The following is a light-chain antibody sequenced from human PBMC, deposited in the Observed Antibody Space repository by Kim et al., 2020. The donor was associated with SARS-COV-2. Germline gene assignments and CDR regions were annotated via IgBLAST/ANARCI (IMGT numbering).Light chain of an antibody. J-gene: IGLJ3*02. CDR1: KLGDKY. CDR2: QDS. CDR3: QAWDSSTVWV. V-gene: IGLV3-1*01. Sequence: SYELTQPPSVSVSPGQTASITCSGDKLGDKYACXYQQKPGQSPVLVIYQDSKRPSGIPERFSGSNSGNTATLTISGTQAMDEADYYCQAWDSSTVWVFGG.